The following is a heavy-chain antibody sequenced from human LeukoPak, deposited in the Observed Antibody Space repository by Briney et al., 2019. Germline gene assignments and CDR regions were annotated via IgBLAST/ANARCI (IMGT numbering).Heavy chain of an antibody. V-gene: IGHV3-53*01. CDR2: IYKDGRT. D-gene: IGHD3-3*01. Sequence: GGSLRLFCAASGFIVSSNYMTWVRQAPGKGLEWVSVIYKDGRTFYADSVKGRFTISRDNSKNTLYLQMNSLRAEDTAVYYCANFYRDYWGQGTLVTVSS. CDR3: ANFYRDY. CDR1: GFIVSSNY. J-gene: IGHJ4*02.